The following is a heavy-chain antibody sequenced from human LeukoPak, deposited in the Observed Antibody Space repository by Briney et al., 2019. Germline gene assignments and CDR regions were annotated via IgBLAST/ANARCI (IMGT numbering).Heavy chain of an antibody. V-gene: IGHV3-30*18. J-gene: IGHJ3*02. CDR3: AKVKGEVIGAFDI. Sequence: PGRSLRLSCAASRFTFSSYGMHWVRQAPGKGLEWVAVISYDGNNRYYADSVKGRFTISRYNSKNTLYLQMNSLRAEDTAVYYCAKVKGEVIGAFDIWGQGTVVTVSS. CDR2: ISYDGNNR. D-gene: IGHD3-16*01. CDR1: RFTFSSYG.